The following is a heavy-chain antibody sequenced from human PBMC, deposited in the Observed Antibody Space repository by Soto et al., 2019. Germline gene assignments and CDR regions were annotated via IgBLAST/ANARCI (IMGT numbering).Heavy chain of an antibody. V-gene: IGHV1-69*01. CDR1: GGTFSSYA. Sequence: QVQMVQSGAEVKKPGYSVKVSCKASGGTFSSYAISWVRQAPGQGLEWMGGIIPIFGTAHYAQKFQGRVTITADESTSTAYMELSSLRSEDTAVYYCARARYLEWLLFFDYWGQGTLVTVSS. CDR2: IIPIFGTA. CDR3: ARARYLEWLLFFDY. J-gene: IGHJ4*02. D-gene: IGHD3-3*01.